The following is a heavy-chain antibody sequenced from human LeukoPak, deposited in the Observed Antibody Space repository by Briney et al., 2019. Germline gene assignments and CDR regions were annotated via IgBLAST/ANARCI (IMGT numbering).Heavy chain of an antibody. Sequence: PSETLSLTCAVYGGSFSGYYWSWIRQPPGKGLEWIGEINHSGSTNYNPSLKSRVTISVDTSKNQFSLKLSSVTAADTAVYYCARHVGSSGWFDYWGQGTLVTVSS. CDR3: ARHVGSSGWFDY. J-gene: IGHJ4*02. CDR1: GGSFSGYY. V-gene: IGHV4-34*01. CDR2: INHSGST. D-gene: IGHD6-19*01.